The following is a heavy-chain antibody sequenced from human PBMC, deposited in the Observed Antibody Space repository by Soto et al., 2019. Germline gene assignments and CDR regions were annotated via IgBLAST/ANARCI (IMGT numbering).Heavy chain of an antibody. CDR1: GYTFTSYG. Sequence: ASVKVSCKASGYTFTSYGISWVRQAPGQGLEWMGWISAYNGNTKYAQKLQGRVTMTTDTSTSTAYMELRSLRSDDTAVYYCASDRIVAPITESLSYYYCCMDCWGRGTTVTVSS. D-gene: IGHD5-12*01. J-gene: IGHJ6*02. V-gene: IGHV1-18*01. CDR3: ASDRIVAPITESLSYYYCCMDC. CDR2: ISAYNGNT.